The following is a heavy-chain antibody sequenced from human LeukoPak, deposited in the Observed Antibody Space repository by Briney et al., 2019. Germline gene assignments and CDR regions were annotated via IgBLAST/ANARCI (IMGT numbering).Heavy chain of an antibody. D-gene: IGHD3-9*01. J-gene: IGHJ4*02. Sequence: GGSLRLSCAASGLTFSSYARHWVRQPRCKGRAWVAFISYDGSNKYYADSVKGRFTISRDNSKNTLYLQMNSLRAEDTAVYYCARNDILTGYYKGNFDYWGQGTLVTVSS. CDR3: ARNDILTGYYKGNFDY. CDR1: GLTFSSYA. CDR2: ISYDGSNK. V-gene: IGHV3-30*04.